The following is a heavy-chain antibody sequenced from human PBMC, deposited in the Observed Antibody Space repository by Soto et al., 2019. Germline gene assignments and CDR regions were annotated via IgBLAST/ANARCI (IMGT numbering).Heavy chain of an antibody. J-gene: IGHJ4*02. D-gene: IGHD5-18*01. V-gene: IGHV3-11*01. Sequence: QVQLVESGGGLVQPGGSLRLSCAASGFTFSDYYMSWIRQAPGKGLEWVSHISSSGSTIYYADSVKGRFTISRDNAKNSLYLQMNSLRAEDTAVYYCARDKFSGTAMAYFDYWGQGTLVTVSS. CDR2: ISSSGSTI. CDR3: ARDKFSGTAMAYFDY. CDR1: GFTFSDYY.